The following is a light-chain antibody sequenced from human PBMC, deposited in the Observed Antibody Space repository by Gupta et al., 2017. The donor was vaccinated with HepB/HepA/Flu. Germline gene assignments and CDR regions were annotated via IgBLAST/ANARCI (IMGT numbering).Light chain of an antibody. Sequence: SDELTQPPSVPVSPGQTASITCSGDEVGDNYACWYQQKPGQSPVLVIYQDSKRPSGIPDRFSGSNSGNTATLTISGPQAVDEADYYCHAYASSNHVVFGGGTKLTVL. CDR2: QDS. CDR3: HAYASSNHVV. CDR1: EVGDNY. V-gene: IGLV3-1*01. J-gene: IGLJ2*01.